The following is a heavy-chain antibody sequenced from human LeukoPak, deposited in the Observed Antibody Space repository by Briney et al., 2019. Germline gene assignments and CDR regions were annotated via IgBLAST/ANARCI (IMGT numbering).Heavy chain of an antibody. Sequence: GASVKVSCKASGYTFTSNYMYWVRQAPGQGLEWMGIINPSGGTTRYAQKFQGRVTMTRYTSTSTLYMELSSLRSEDTAVYYCTRGVGVTIFGVGGQAFDIWGQGTMVTVSS. D-gene: IGHD3-3*01. CDR1: GYTFTSNY. J-gene: IGHJ3*02. V-gene: IGHV1-46*03. CDR3: TRGVGVTIFGVGGQAFDI. CDR2: INPSGGTT.